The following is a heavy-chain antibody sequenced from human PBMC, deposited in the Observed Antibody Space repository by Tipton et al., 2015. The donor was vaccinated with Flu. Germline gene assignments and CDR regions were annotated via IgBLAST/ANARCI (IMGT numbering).Heavy chain of an antibody. J-gene: IGHJ4*02. CDR2: IYSGGST. D-gene: IGHD4-11*01. Sequence: SSYYWGWVRQAPGKGLEWVSVIYSGGSTYYADSVKGRFTISRDNSKLYLQMNSLRAEDTAVYYCASRRGDDYPYFDYWGQGTLVTVSS. CDR3: ASRRGDDYPYFDY. V-gene: IGHV3-53*01. CDR1: SSYY.